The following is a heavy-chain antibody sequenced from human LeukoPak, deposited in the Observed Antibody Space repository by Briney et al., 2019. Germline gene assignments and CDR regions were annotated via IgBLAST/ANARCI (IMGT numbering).Heavy chain of an antibody. CDR3: ARDRGRYYDSSGYPYYYGMDV. CDR2: INPNSGGT. J-gene: IGHJ6*02. D-gene: IGHD3-22*01. V-gene: IGHV1-2*02. CDR1: GYTFTGYY. Sequence: ASVKVSCKASGYTFTGYYMHWVRQAPGQGLEWMGWINPNSGGTNYAQKFQGRVTMTRDTSISTAYMELSRLRPDDTAVYYCARDRGRYYDSSGYPYYYGMDVWGQGTTVTVSS.